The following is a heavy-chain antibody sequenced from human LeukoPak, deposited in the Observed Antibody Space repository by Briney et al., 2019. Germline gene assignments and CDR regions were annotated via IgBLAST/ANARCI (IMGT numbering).Heavy chain of an antibody. J-gene: IGHJ5*02. CDR2: IYYSGST. V-gene: IGHV4-61*01. Sequence: SETLSLTCTVSGGSVSSGSYYWSWIRQPPGKGLEWIGYIYYSGSTNYNPSLKSRVTISVDTSKNQFSLKLSSVTAADTAVYYCASGIDYAGWFDPWGQGTLVTVSS. CDR3: ASGIDYAGWFDP. D-gene: IGHD1-26*01. CDR1: GGSVSSGSYY.